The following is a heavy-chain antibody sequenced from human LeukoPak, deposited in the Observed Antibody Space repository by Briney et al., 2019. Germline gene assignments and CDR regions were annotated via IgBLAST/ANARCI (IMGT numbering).Heavy chain of an antibody. CDR2: IYYSGST. Sequence: SETLSLTCTVSGGSISSYYWSWIRQPPGKGLEWIGYIYYSGSTNYNPSLKSRVTISVDTSKSQFSLKLSSVTAADTAVYYCARGGYGSGSYYRNNWFDPWGQGTLVTVSS. J-gene: IGHJ5*02. CDR1: GGSISSYY. V-gene: IGHV4-59*01. CDR3: ARGGYGSGSYYRNNWFDP. D-gene: IGHD3-10*01.